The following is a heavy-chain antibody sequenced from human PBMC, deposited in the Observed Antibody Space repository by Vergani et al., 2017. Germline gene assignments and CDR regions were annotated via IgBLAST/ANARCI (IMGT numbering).Heavy chain of an antibody. CDR1: GFTFSSYW. CDR3: ARWGQTSGIFDY. Sequence: EVQLVESGGGLVQPGGSLRLSCAASGFTFSSYWMSWVRQAPGKGLEWVANIKEDGSEKYYVDSVKSRFTISRDNAKTSVYLQMNSLRAEDTAVYNCARWGQTSGIFDYWGQGTLVTVSS. J-gene: IGHJ4*02. D-gene: IGHD1-26*01. CDR2: IKEDGSEK. V-gene: IGHV3-7*01.